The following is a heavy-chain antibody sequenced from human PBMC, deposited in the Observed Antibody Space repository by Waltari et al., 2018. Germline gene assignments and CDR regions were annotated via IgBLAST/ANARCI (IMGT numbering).Heavy chain of an antibody. CDR2: INPNSGGT. CDR3: ASLSWGSSWYED. CDR1: GSTFPGYY. Sequence: QVQLVQSGAEVKKPGDSVKVSCTASGSTFPGYYMLWVRQAPGQGLEWMGWINPNSGGTNYAQKFQGRVTMTRDTSISTAYMELSRLRSDDTAVYYCASLSWGSSWYEDWGQGTLVTVSS. D-gene: IGHD6-13*01. J-gene: IGHJ4*02. V-gene: IGHV1-2*02.